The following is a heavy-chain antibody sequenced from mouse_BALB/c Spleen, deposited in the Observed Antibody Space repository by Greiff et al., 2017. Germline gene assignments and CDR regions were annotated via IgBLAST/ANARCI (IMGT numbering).Heavy chain of an antibody. CDR3: ARSLITNFDV. V-gene: IGHV5-17*02. CDR1: GFTFSSFG. J-gene: IGHJ1*01. Sequence: DVKLVESGGGLVQPGGSRKLSCAASGFTFSSFGMHWVRQAPEKGLEWVAYISSGSSTIYYADTVKGRFTISRDNPKNTLFLQMTSLRSEDTAMYYCARSLITNFDVWGAGTTVTVSS. D-gene: IGHD2-4*01. CDR2: ISSGSSTI.